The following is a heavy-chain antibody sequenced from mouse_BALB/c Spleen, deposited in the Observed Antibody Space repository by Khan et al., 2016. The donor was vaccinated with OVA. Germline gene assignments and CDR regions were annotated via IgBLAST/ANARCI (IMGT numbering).Heavy chain of an antibody. CDR1: GFTFSTYG. J-gene: IGHJ3*01. D-gene: IGHD1-1*01. CDR2: VSTGGHYT. Sequence: EVELVESGGDLVKPGGSLKLSCAASGFTFSTYGMSWVRQTPDKGLEWVATVSTGGHYTYYPDTVKGRFTISRDNANNTLYLQMSSLKSEDTARFYCARLAYYYDGGGFAYGGQGTLVTVSA. CDR3: ARLAYYYDGGGFAY. V-gene: IGHV5-6*01.